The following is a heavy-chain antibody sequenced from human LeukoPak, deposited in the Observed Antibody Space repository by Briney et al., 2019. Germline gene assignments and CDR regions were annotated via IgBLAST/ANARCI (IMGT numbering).Heavy chain of an antibody. CDR3: ARAAHFYNILTGSPFDY. V-gene: IGHV3-21*01. CDR1: GFTFSSYS. Sequence: GGSLRLSCAASGFTFSSYSMNWVRQAPGKGLEWVSSISSSSSYIYYADSVKGRFTISRDNAKNSLYLQMNSLRAEDTAVYYCARAAHFYNILTGSPFDYWGQGTLVTVSS. D-gene: IGHD3-9*01. J-gene: IGHJ4*02. CDR2: ISSSSSYI.